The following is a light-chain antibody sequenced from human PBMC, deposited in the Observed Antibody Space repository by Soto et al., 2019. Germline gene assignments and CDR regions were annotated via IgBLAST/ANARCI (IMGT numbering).Light chain of an antibody. Sequence: DIVMTQSPDSLAVSLGERATINCKSSQSVLYNSNNKNYLAWYQQKPGQPPKLLIYWASSRESGVPDRFSGSGSGTDFTLTISSLQAEDVAIYYCQQYYTLPYTFGQGTELEIK. CDR1: QSVLYNSNNKNY. V-gene: IGKV4-1*01. J-gene: IGKJ2*01. CDR3: QQYYTLPYT. CDR2: WAS.